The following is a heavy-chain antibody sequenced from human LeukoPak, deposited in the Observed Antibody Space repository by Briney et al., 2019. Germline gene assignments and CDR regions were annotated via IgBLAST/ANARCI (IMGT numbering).Heavy chain of an antibody. J-gene: IGHJ5*02. D-gene: IGHD3-3*01. CDR1: GYTFTGYY. V-gene: IGHV1-2*02. CDR2: INPNSGGT. Sequence: ASVKVSCKASGYTFTGYYMHWVRQAPGQGLEWMGWINPNSGGTNYAQKFQGRVTMTRDTSISTAYMELSSLRSEDTAVYYWAGGGSTIFGVVIRRRWFDPWGQGTLVTVSS. CDR3: AGGGSTIFGVVIRRRWFDP.